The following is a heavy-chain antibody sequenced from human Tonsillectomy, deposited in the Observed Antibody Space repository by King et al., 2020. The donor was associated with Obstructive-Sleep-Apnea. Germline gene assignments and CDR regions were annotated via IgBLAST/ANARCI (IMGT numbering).Heavy chain of an antibody. J-gene: IGHJ4*02. CDR1: GFTFSCDV. CDR3: VRAFSRYYLDY. V-gene: IGHV3-30*02. D-gene: IGHD6-25*01. CDR2: IRDDGSTK. Sequence: VQLVESGGGVVQPGGSLRLSCAASGFTFSCDVMHLVRQAPDKGLEWGAFIRDDGSTKYYADSVKGRFTISRDNSKNTLYLQMNSLRAEDTAVYYCVRAFSRYYLDYWGQGTLVTVSS.